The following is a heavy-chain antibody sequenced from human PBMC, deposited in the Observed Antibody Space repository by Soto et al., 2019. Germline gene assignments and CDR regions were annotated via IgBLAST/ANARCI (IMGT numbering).Heavy chain of an antibody. CDR3: AAGTVGKDTGY. CDR1: GFTFSSYD. D-gene: IGHD6-13*01. V-gene: IGHV3-13*01. J-gene: IGHJ4*02. Sequence: GGSLRLSCAASGFTFSSYDMHWVRQATGKGLEWVSAIGTAGDTYYPGSVKGRFTISRENAKNSLYLQMNSLRAGDTAVYYCAAGTVGKDTGYWGQGTLVTVSS. CDR2: IGTAGDT.